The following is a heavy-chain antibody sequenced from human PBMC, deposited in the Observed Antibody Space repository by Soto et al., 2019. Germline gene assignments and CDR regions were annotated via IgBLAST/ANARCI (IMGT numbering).Heavy chain of an antibody. J-gene: IGHJ6*01. V-gene: IGHV3-30-3*01. D-gene: IGHD6-13*01. CDR1: GFTFSSYA. Sequence: QVQLVESGGGVVQPGRSLRLSCAASGFTFSSYAMHWVRQAPGKGLEWVAVISYDGSNKYYADSVKGRFTISRDNSKNTLYLQMNSLRAEDTAVYYCARDRGVGAIAAAALYYYGMDVW. CDR3: ARDRGVGAIAAAALYYYGMDV. CDR2: ISYDGSNK.